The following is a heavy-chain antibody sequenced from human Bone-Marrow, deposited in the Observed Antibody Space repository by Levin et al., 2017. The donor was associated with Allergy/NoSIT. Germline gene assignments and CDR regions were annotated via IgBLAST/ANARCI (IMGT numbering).Heavy chain of an antibody. Sequence: GGSLRLSCVASGFIFRNNAMTWVRQAPGRGLEWVSSISGGATTTYYADSVKGRFTISRDNSKNTLYLQMNSLRAEDKAVYFFSRTKVGGGDYLDYFDYWGQGTLVTVSS. J-gene: IGHJ4*02. CDR1: GFIFRNNA. CDR2: ISGGATTT. D-gene: IGHD4-17*01. CDR3: SRTKVGGGDYLDYFDY. V-gene: IGHV3-23*01.